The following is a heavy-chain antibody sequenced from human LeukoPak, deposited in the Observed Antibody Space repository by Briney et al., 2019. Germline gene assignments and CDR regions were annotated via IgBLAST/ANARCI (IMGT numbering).Heavy chain of an antibody. D-gene: IGHD6-19*01. CDR2: IYYSGST. V-gene: IGHV4-61*08. Sequence: PSETLSLTCTVSGGSISSGGYYWSWIRQPPGKGLEWIGYIYYSGSTNYNPSLKSRVTISVDTSKNQFSLKLSSVTAADTAVYYCARGEQWLAKFDPWGQGTLVTVSS. CDR1: GGSISSGGYY. CDR3: ARGEQWLAKFDP. J-gene: IGHJ5*02.